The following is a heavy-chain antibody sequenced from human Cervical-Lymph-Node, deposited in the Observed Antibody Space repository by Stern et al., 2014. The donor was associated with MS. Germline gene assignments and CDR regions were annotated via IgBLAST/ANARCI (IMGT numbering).Heavy chain of an antibody. V-gene: IGHV3-9*01. CDR3: AKGTTIRLIWYFDL. Sequence: VQLVESGGGLVQPGRSLRLSCAASGFTFDDYAMHWVRQVPGKGLEWVSGISWNSGSIGYADSVKGRFTISRDNAKNSLYLQMNSLRAEDTALYYCAKGTTIRLIWYFDLWGRGTLVTVSS. D-gene: IGHD2-21*01. J-gene: IGHJ2*01. CDR2: ISWNSGSI. CDR1: GFTFDDYA.